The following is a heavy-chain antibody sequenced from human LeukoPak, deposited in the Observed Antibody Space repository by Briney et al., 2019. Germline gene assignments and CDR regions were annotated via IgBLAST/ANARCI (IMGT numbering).Heavy chain of an antibody. D-gene: IGHD6-13*01. CDR1: GFTFSNYN. J-gene: IGHJ4*02. CDR3: AREIGSAARGR. Sequence: GGSLRLSCAASGFTFSNYNMNWVRQAPGKGLEWVSYISSSSSTVYYADSVKGRFTISRDNAKNSLYLQMNSLRAEDTAVYYCAREIGSAARGRWGQGTLVTVSS. V-gene: IGHV3-48*01. CDR2: ISSSSSTV.